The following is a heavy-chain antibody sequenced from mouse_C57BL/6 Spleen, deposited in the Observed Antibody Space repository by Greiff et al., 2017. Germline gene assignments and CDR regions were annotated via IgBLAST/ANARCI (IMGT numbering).Heavy chain of an antibody. CDR3: ARTSLCGSNYAMDY. J-gene: IGHJ4*01. Sequence: VQLQQSGAELVKPGASVKISCKASGYAFSSYWMNWVKQRPGKGLEWIGQIYPGDGDTNYNGKFKGKATLTADKSSSTAYMQLSSLTSEDSAVYFCARTSLCGSNYAMDYWGQGTSVTVSS. D-gene: IGHD1-1*01. CDR2: IYPGDGDT. CDR1: GYAFSSYW. V-gene: IGHV1-80*01.